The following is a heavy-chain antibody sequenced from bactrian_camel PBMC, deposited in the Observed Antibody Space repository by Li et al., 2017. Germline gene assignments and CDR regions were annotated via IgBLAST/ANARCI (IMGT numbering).Heavy chain of an antibody. CDR3: AASWDVIAREALGSIASPEFGY. V-gene: IGHV3S1*01. CDR2: VDTYGNT. J-gene: IGHJ6*01. D-gene: IGHD2*01. Sequence: VQLVESGGGSVQAGGALRLSCAASIFRYSIHCMAWFRQAPGKEREAVATVDTYGNTDYADSVKGRFTISKDNVLNILYLQMDNLKPEDSATYRCAASWDVIAREALGSIASPEFGYWGEGTQVTVS. CDR1: IFRYSIHC.